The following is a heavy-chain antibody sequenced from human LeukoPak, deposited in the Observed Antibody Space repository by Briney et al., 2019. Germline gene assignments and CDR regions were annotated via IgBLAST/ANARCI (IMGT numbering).Heavy chain of an antibody. J-gene: IGHJ4*02. Sequence: GGSLSPSCAVSGITLSNYGMSWVRKAPGKGLEWVAGISGSGGGTNYADTVKGRLTVSRDNSKNTLYLQMKSLRAEDTAVYFCAKRGVVIRVILVGFYKEAYYFDSWGQGALVTVSS. CDR2: ISGSGGGT. D-gene: IGHD3-22*01. V-gene: IGHV3-23*01. CDR3: AKRGVVIRVILVGFYKEAYYFDS. CDR1: GITLSNYG.